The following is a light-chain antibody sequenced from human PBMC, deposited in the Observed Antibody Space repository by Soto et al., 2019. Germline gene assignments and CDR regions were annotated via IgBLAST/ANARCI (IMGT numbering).Light chain of an antibody. V-gene: IGLV3-21*04. CDR1: NIESKS. CDR3: QVWDSSSDHVV. J-gene: IGLJ2*01. CDR2: YDS. Sequence: SYELTQPPSVSVAPGKTAGITCGGNNIESKSVHWYQQKPGQAPVLVIYYDSDRPSGIPERFSGSNSGNTATLTISRVEAGDEADYYCQVWDSSSDHVVFGGGTKLTVL.